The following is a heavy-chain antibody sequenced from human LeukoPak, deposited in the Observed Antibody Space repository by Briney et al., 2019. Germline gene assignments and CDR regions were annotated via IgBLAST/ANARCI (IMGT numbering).Heavy chain of an antibody. Sequence: ASVKVSCKASGYTFTSYDISWVRQAPGQGLEWMGWISAYNGNTNYAQKLQGRVTMTTDTSTSTAYMELRSLRSDDTAVYYCTSSTLTMGDSTTPGNYWGQGTLVTVSS. CDR2: ISAYNGNT. D-gene: IGHD2-21*02. J-gene: IGHJ4*02. CDR3: TSSTLTMGDSTTPGNY. V-gene: IGHV1-18*01. CDR1: GYTFTSYD.